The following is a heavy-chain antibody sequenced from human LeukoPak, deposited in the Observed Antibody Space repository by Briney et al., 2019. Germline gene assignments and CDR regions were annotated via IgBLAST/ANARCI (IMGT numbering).Heavy chain of an antibody. CDR1: GGSISSSSYY. CDR3: ARDGLYSSSWYYYYYYYMDV. V-gene: IGHV4-39*07. J-gene: IGHJ6*03. CDR2: IYYSGST. D-gene: IGHD6-13*01. Sequence: SETLSLTCTVSGGSISSSSYYWGWIRQPPGKGLEWIGSIYYSGSTYYNPSLKSRVTISVDTSKNQFSLKLSSVTAADTAVYYCARDGLYSSSWYYYYYYYMDVWGKGTTVTVSS.